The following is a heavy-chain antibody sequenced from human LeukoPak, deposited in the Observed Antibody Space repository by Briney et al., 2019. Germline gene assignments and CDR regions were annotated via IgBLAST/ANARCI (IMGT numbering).Heavy chain of an antibody. J-gene: IGHJ5*02. V-gene: IGHV1-3*01. CDR2: INAGNGNT. D-gene: IGHD3-10*01. Sequence: ASVKVSCKTSGYTFSNSGLHWVRQAPRQSLEWMGWINAGNGNTKYSQKFQDRLTITRDTSASTVYMELNSLKSEDTAMYYCARGRGLIGTSRFDPWGQGTLVIVSS. CDR3: ARGRGLIGTSRFDP. CDR1: GYTFSNSG.